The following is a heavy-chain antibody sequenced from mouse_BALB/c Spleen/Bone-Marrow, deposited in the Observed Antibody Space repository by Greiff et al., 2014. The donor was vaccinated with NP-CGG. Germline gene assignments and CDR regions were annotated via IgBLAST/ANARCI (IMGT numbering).Heavy chain of an antibody. CDR2: IRLKSNNYAT. J-gene: IGHJ3*01. V-gene: IGHV6-6*02. Sequence: EVMLVESGGGLVQPGGSMKLSCVASGFTFSNYWMNWVRQSPEKGLEWVAEIRLKSNNYATHYAESVKGRFTISGDDSKSSVYLQMNNLRAEDTGIYYCTRRGYDGFAYWGQGTLVTVSA. CDR3: TRRGYDGFAY. D-gene: IGHD2-2*01. CDR1: GFTFSNYW.